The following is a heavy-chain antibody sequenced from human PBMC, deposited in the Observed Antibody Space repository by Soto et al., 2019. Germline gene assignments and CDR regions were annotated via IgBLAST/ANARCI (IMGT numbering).Heavy chain of an antibody. CDR1: GYDFTTYG. J-gene: IGHJ4*02. D-gene: IGHD6-6*01. Sequence: QVHLVQSGAEVKKPGASVKVSCKGSGYDFTTYGITWVRQAPGQGLEWMAWISAHNGNTDYAQQLQGRVTVTRDTSTSTAYMELRSLRSDDTAVYYCARGRDGDYWGQGALVTVSS. V-gene: IGHV1-18*01. CDR2: ISAHNGNT. CDR3: ARGRDGDY.